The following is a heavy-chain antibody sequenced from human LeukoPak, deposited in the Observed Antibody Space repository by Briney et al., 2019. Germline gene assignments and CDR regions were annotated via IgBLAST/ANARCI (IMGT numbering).Heavy chain of an antibody. J-gene: IGHJ6*03. CDR2: INPSGGST. CDR3: AREFPYVPYDSSGYYYHYYYYYMDV. V-gene: IGHV1-46*01. Sequence: GASVKVSCKASGYTFTSYYMHWVRQAPGQGLEWMGIINPSGGSTSYAQKFQGRVTMTRDTSTSTVYMELSSLRSEDTAVYYCAREFPYVPYDSSGYYYHYYYYYMDVWGKGTTVTISS. CDR1: GYTFTSYY. D-gene: IGHD3-22*01.